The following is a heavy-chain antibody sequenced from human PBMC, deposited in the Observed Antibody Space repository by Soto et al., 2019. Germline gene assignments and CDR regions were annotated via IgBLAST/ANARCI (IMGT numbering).Heavy chain of an antibody. J-gene: IGHJ6*02. V-gene: IGHV1-8*01. Sequence: QVQLVQSGAEVKKPGASVKVSCKASGYTFTSYDINWVRQATGQGLEWMGWMNPNSGNTGYAQKFQGRVTMTRNTSISTAYMGLSSLRSEDTAVYYCARSEVPAAVYYYYGMDVWGQGTTVTVSS. D-gene: IGHD2-2*01. CDR2: MNPNSGNT. CDR1: GYTFTSYD. CDR3: ARSEVPAAVYYYYGMDV.